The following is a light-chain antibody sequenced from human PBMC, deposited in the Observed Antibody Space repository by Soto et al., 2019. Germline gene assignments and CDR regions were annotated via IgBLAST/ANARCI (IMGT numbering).Light chain of an antibody. CDR3: HPYDSSTPYT. Sequence: EIVLTQSPATLSLSPGERATLSCRASRSFASSYLARSQHKPGQTPRLLIYAASSSDTDIPDRFIGSGSWTDFTLTISGLEPDDSAVYYCHPYDSSTPYTFGQGPKLEIK. CDR2: AAS. J-gene: IGKJ2*01. V-gene: IGKV3-20*01. CDR1: RSFASSY.